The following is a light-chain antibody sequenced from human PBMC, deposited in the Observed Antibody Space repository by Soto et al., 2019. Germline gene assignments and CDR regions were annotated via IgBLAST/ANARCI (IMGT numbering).Light chain of an antibody. V-gene: IGLV2-23*02. CDR1: NSDVGNYNL. CDR3: CSYAGGSTFVV. CDR2: EVS. Sequence: QSALTQPASVSGSPGQSITISCTGTNSDVGNYNLVSWYQQHPGKAPKLMIYEVSSRPSGVSNRFSGSKSGNTASLTISGLQPEDEADYYCCSYAGGSTFVVFGGGTKVTVL. J-gene: IGLJ2*01.